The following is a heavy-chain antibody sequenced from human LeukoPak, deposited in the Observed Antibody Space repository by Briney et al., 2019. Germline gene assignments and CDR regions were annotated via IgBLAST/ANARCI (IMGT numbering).Heavy chain of an antibody. CDR3: ARDSVPAFDI. CDR1: GSTFSSYS. J-gene: IGHJ3*02. CDR2: ISSSSSYI. Sequence: PGGSLRLSCAASGSTFSSYSMTWVRQAPGKGLEWVSSISSSSSYIYYADSVKGRFTISRDNAKNSLYLQMNSLRAEDTAVYYCARDSVPAFDIWGQGTMVTVSS. V-gene: IGHV3-21*01. D-gene: IGHD1-1*01.